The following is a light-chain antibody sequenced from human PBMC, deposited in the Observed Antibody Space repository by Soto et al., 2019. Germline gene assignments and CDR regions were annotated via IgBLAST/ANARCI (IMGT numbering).Light chain of an antibody. CDR2: DAS. J-gene: IGKJ1*01. CDR3: QQRSSWPLA. V-gene: IGKV3-11*01. CDR1: QSVSSC. Sequence: EIVLTQSPAALSLSPGERATLSSRASQSVSSCLAWYQQKPGQAPRLLIYDASNRATGIPARLSGSGSGTEFTLTISRLEPEDFAVYYCQQRSSWPLAFGQGTKVDIK.